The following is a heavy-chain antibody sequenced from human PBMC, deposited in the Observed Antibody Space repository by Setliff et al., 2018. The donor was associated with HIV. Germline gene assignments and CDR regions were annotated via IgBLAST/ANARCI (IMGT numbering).Heavy chain of an antibody. CDR2: INAGNGKT. CDR3: ARVRYSSAWTIIDDAFDI. CDR1: GYTFTSYA. Sequence: ASVKVSCKASGYTFTSYAMHWVRQAPGQRLEWMGWINAGNGKTKYSQKLQGRVTITRDTSASTVHMELSSLRSEDTAVYYCARVRYSSAWTIIDDAFDIWGQGTTVTVSS. D-gene: IGHD6-19*01. J-gene: IGHJ3*02. V-gene: IGHV1-3*01.